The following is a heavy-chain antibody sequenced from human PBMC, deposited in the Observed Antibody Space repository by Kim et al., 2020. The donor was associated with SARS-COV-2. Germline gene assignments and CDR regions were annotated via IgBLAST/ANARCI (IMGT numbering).Heavy chain of an antibody. Sequence: SVKGRFTISRDNSKNTLFLQMNSLRAEDTALYYCAKDRAGDRFYYYGMDVWGQGTTVTVSS. V-gene: IGHV3-30*02. CDR3: AKDRAGDRFYYYGMDV. J-gene: IGHJ6*02. D-gene: IGHD7-27*01.